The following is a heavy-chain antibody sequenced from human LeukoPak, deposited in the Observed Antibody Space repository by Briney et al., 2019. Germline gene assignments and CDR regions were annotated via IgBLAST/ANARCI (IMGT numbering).Heavy chain of an antibody. V-gene: IGHV3-7*01. D-gene: IGHD5-12*01. CDR2: IKQDGSEK. CDR3: ARDPGNGRGYSGYEPDH. CDR1: GFTFSSSW. J-gene: IGHJ5*02. Sequence: PGGSLRLSCAASGFTFSSSWMSWVRQPPGKGLEWVANIKQDGSEKYYVDSAKGRFTISRDNGKNSLFLQMNSLRVEDTAVYYCARDPGNGRGYSGYEPDHWGQGTLVTVSS.